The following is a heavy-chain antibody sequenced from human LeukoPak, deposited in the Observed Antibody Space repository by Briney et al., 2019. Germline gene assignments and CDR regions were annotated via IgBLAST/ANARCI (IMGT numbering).Heavy chain of an antibody. Sequence: SQTLSLTCTVSGGSISSGGYYWSWIRQHPGKGLEWIGYIYYSGSTYYNPSLKSRVTISVDTSKSQFSLKLSSVTAADTAVYYCARDRFGESYFDYWGQGTLVTVSS. D-gene: IGHD3-10*01. V-gene: IGHV4-31*03. CDR1: GGSISSGGYY. CDR3: ARDRFGESYFDY. J-gene: IGHJ4*02. CDR2: IYYSGST.